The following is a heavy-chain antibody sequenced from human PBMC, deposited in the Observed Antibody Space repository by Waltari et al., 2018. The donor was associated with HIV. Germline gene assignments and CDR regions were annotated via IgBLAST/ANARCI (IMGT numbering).Heavy chain of an antibody. J-gene: IGHJ5*02. Sequence: QVKLQQSGPGLVKPSGTLSLTCGVSGASFRSDKSWNWVRQSPEKGLEWIGEVYDSGTTNYSPSLKSRVSISIDRAKNLFTRRLTSLTAADTAVYYCTRGGVLWGTVTKDNWFDTWGQGTHIIVSS. CDR1: GASFRSDKS. D-gene: IGHD3-16*01. CDR3: TRGGVLWGTVTKDNWFDT. V-gene: IGHV4-4*02. CDR2: VYDSGTT.